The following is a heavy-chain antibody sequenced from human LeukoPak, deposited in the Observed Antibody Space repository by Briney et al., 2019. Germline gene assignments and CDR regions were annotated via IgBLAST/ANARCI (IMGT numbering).Heavy chain of an antibody. CDR1: GGSISSYY. J-gene: IGHJ6*02. CDR3: ARANHSPFSSGWFSYYYGMDV. Sequence: PSETLSLTCTVSGGSISSYYWSWIRQPPGKGLEWIGYIYYSGSTNYNPSLKSRVTISVDTSKNQFSLKLSSVTAADTAVYYCARANHSPFSSGWFSYYYGMDVWGQGTTVTVSS. V-gene: IGHV4-59*01. D-gene: IGHD6-19*01. CDR2: IYYSGST.